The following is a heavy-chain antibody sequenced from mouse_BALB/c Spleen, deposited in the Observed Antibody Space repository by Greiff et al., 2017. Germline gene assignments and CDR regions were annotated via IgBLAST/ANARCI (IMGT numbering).Heavy chain of an antibody. Sequence: EVMLVESGGGLVKPGGSLKLSCAASGFTFSSYAMSWVRQTPEKRLEWVASISSGGSTYYPDSVKGRFTISRDNARNILYLQMSSLRSEDTAMYYCARVGSSYYAMDYWGQGTSVTVSS. CDR2: ISSGGST. V-gene: IGHV5-6-5*01. J-gene: IGHJ4*01. CDR3: ARVGSSYYAMDY. CDR1: GFTFSSYA. D-gene: IGHD1-1*01.